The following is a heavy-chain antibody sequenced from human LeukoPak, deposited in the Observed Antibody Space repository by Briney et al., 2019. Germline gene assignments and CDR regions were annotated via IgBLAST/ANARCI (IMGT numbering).Heavy chain of an antibody. V-gene: IGHV1-2*02. CDR3: ARVWFGELSNDAFDI. D-gene: IGHD3-10*01. CDR2: INPNSGGT. J-gene: IGHJ3*02. Sequence: ASVKVSCKASGYTFTGYYMHWVRQAPGQGLEWMGWINPNSGGTNYAQKFQGRVTMTRDTSISTAYMELSRLRSDDTAVYYCARVWFGELSNDAFDIWGQGTMVTVSS. CDR1: GYTFTGYY.